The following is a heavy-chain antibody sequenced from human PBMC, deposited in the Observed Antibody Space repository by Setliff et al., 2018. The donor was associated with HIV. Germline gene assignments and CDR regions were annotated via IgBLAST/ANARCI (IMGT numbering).Heavy chain of an antibody. V-gene: IGHV3-23*01. CDR1: GFIFSNYA. J-gene: IGHJ6*02. Sequence: GGSLRLSCAASGFIFSNYAMTWVRQAPGKGLEWVSAIAGTSASTYYADSVKGRFTISRDSSKSMLYLQMNSLRVEDTAIYYCAKPLTQWGVSPYHYAFGVWGQGTTVTVSS. CDR2: IAGTSAST. CDR3: AKPLTQWGVSPYHYAFGV. D-gene: IGHD1-26*01.